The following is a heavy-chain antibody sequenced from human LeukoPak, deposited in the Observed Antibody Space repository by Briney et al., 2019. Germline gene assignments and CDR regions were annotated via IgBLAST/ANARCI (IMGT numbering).Heavy chain of an antibody. Sequence: ASVKVSCKASDYTFTNYAVSWVRQAPGQGLEWMGWISAYNGVTNYAQKFQGRVTLTTDASTSTGYMELRSLRSDDTAVYYCARDQLRYYGSGSYYSDMDVWGQGTTVTVSS. CDR2: ISAYNGVT. J-gene: IGHJ6*02. CDR3: ARDQLRYYGSGSYYSDMDV. CDR1: DYTFTNYA. D-gene: IGHD3-10*01. V-gene: IGHV1-18*01.